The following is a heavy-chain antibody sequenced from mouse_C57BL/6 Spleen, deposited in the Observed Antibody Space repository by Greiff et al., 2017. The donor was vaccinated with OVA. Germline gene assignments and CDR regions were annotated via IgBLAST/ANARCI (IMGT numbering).Heavy chain of an antibody. D-gene: IGHD1-1*01. J-gene: IGHJ3*01. V-gene: IGHV6-3*01. CDR2: IRLKSDNYAT. Sequence: EVMLVESGGGLVQPGGSMTLSCVASGFTFSNYWMNWVRQSPETGLEWVAQIRLKSDNYATHSAESVKGRFTISSDDSKSSVYLQMNNLRAEDTGIYYCTGHYGSSYGYWGQGTLVTVSA. CDR3: TGHYGSSYGY. CDR1: GFTFSNYW.